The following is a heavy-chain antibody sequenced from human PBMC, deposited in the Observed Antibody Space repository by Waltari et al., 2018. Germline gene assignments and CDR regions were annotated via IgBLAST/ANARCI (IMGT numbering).Heavy chain of an antibody. J-gene: IGHJ6*02. CDR2: IYSGGST. CDR1: GFTVSSHY. D-gene: IGHD6-13*01. CDR3: ARDMSGSWYIGYYYGMDV. V-gene: IGHV3-53*01. Sequence: EVQLVESGGGLIQPGGSLRLSCAASGFTVSSHYMRWVRQAPGKGLGVVSVIYSGGSTYYADSVKGRFTISRDNSKNTLYLQMNSLRAEDTAVYYCARDMSGSWYIGYYYGMDVWGQGTTVTVSS.